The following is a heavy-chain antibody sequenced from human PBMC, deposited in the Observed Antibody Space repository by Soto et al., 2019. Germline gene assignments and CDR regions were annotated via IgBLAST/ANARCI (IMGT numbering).Heavy chain of an antibody. CDR1: GYTFTSYY. Sequence: QVQLVQSGAEVKKPGASVKVSCKASGYTFTSYYMHWVRQAPGQGLEWMGIINPSGGSTSYAQKFQGSVTMTRDTSTSTVYMELSSLRSEDTAVYYCARGDSYYGSGSSGEFDYWGQGTLVTVSS. J-gene: IGHJ4*02. V-gene: IGHV1-46*01. D-gene: IGHD3-10*01. CDR2: INPSGGST. CDR3: ARGDSYYGSGSSGEFDY.